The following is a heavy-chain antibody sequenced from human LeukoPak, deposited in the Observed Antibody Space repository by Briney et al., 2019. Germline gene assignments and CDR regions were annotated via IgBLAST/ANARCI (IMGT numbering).Heavy chain of an antibody. D-gene: IGHD3-9*01. V-gene: IGHV1-18*01. CDR1: GYTFTSYG. CDR2: ISAYNGNT. J-gene: IGHJ3*02. CDR3: ARDRDRYDAFDI. Sequence: ASVKVSCKASGYTFTSYGISWVRQAPGQGLEWMGWISAYNGNTNYAQKLQGRVTMTTDTSTSTAYMELRSLRSEDTAVYYCARDRDRYDAFDIWGQGTMVTVSS.